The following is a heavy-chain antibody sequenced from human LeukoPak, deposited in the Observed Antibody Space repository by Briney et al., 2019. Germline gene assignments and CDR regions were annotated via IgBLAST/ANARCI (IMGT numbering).Heavy chain of an antibody. CDR1: GGSISSSSYY. J-gene: IGHJ4*02. CDR3: ARDVGAGTDY. V-gene: IGHV4-39*07. CDR2: IYYSGST. D-gene: IGHD6-19*01. Sequence: SETLSLTCTVSGGSISSSSYYWGWIRQPPGKGLEWIGSIYYSGSTNYNPSLKSRVTISADTSKKQFSLKVRSVTAADTATYFCARDVGAGTDYWGQGILVTVSS.